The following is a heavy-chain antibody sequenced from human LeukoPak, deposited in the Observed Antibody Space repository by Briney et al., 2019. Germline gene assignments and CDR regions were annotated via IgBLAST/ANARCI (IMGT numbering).Heavy chain of an antibody. V-gene: IGHV4-34*01. Sequence: PSETLSLTCAVYGEPFNGYYWNWIRQSPGKGLEWIGEINHSGSTNHDPSLKSRVTISVDTSKNQFSLKLNSGPAADTAVYYCASRYFCSSTSCYTFAYWGQGTLVTVSS. J-gene: IGHJ4*02. D-gene: IGHD2-2*02. CDR1: GEPFNGYY. CDR3: ASRYFCSSTSCYTFAY. CDR2: INHSGST.